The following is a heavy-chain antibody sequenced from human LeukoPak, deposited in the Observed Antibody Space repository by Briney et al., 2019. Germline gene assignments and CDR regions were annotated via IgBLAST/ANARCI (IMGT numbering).Heavy chain of an antibody. V-gene: IGHV1-69*01. D-gene: IGHD2-8*02. CDR3: ARDRPLGVGEYGDAFDI. J-gene: IGHJ3*02. Sequence: SVKVSCKASGGTFSSYAISWVRQAPGRGLEWMGGIIPIFGTANYAQKFQGRVTITADESTSTAYMELSSLRSEDTAVYYCARDRPLGVGEYGDAFDIWGQGTMVTVSS. CDR1: GGTFSSYA. CDR2: IIPIFGTA.